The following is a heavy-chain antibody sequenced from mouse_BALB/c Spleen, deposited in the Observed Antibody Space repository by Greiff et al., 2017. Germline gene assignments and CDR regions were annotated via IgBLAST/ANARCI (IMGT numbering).Heavy chain of an antibody. CDR1: GFTFSSYA. J-gene: IGHJ3*01. D-gene: IGHD2-4*01. CDR3: AAIYYDYPRFAY. CDR2: ISSGGSYT. Sequence: VQLVESGGGLVKPGGSLKLSCAASGFTFSSYAMSWVRQSPEKRLEWVAEISSGGSYTYYPDTVTGRFTISRDNAKNTLYLEMSSLRSEDTAMYYCAAIYYDYPRFAYWGQGTLVTVSA. V-gene: IGHV5-9-4*01.